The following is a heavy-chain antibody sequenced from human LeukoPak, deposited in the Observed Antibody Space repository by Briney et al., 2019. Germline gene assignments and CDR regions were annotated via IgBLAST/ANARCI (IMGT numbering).Heavy chain of an antibody. D-gene: IGHD3-3*01. Sequence: GALRLSFAASGFTFNRNAMSWVRQAPGKGVEGVSAISGSGGRTYYADSVKGRFTISRDNSKNTLYLQMSSLRAEDTAVYYCAKDMRFLEWLSDYWGQGTLVTVSS. CDR3: AKDMRFLEWLSDY. V-gene: IGHV3-23*01. CDR1: GFTFNRNA. J-gene: IGHJ4*02. CDR2: ISGSGGRT.